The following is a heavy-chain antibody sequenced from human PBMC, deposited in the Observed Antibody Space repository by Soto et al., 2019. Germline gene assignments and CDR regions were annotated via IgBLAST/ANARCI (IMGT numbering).Heavy chain of an antibody. Sequence: LSLTCAVYGGSFSGYYWSWIRQPPGKGLEWIGEINHSGSTNYNPSLKSRVTISVDTSKNQFSLKLSSVTAADTAVYYCARDSSSRPYYYYGMDVWGQGTTVTVSS. V-gene: IGHV4-34*01. D-gene: IGHD6-6*01. CDR3: ARDSSSRPYYYYGMDV. J-gene: IGHJ6*02. CDR2: INHSGST. CDR1: GGSFSGYY.